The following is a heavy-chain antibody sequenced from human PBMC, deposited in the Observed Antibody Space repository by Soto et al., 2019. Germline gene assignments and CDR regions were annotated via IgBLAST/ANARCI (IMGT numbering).Heavy chain of an antibody. CDR3: ARDRRVRGSDLLAGY. CDR1: GYTFTSYG. J-gene: IGHJ4*02. V-gene: IGHV1-18*01. Sequence: QVQLVQSGAEVKKPGASGKVSCKASGYTFTSYGISWVRQAPGQGIECMGWISAYNGNTNYAQKLQGRVNMTTDTSTSTAYMELRSLRSDETAVYYCARDRRVRGSDLLAGYWGQGTLVTVSS. CDR2: ISAYNGNT. D-gene: IGHD3-10*01.